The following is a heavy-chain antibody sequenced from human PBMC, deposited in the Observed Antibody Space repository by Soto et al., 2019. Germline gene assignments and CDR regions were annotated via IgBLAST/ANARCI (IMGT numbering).Heavy chain of an antibody. V-gene: IGHV4-34*01. D-gene: IGHD3-16*01. CDR3: VRLGERTPVSGRLADY. CDR1: GESFRAYY. J-gene: IGHJ4*02. Sequence: QVHVQQWGAGLLKPSETLSLTCGVYGESFRAYYWNWIIQSPGKGLEWIGDIHHTGDTKYNPSLKIRLTISVDTSKNQFSLKWTSVTAAYTAVYYCVRLGERTPVSGRLADYWCQGTRVTASS. CDR2: IHHTGDT.